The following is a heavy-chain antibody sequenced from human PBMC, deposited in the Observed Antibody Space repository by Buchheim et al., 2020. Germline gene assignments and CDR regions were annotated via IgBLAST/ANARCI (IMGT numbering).Heavy chain of an antibody. D-gene: IGHD2-2*01. Sequence: QVQLQESGPGLVKPSQTLSLTCTVSGGSISSGDYYWSWIRQPPGKGLEWIGYIYYSGSTYYNPSLKSRVTISVDTSKNQFSLKLSSVTAADTAVYYCARDRYCISTSCFPLGGYYYGMDVWGQGTT. CDR1: GGSISSGDYY. CDR2: IYYSGST. V-gene: IGHV4-30-4*01. J-gene: IGHJ6*02. CDR3: ARDRYCISTSCFPLGGYYYGMDV.